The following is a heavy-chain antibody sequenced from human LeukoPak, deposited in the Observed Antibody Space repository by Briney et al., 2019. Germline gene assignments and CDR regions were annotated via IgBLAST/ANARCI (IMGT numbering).Heavy chain of an antibody. CDR3: ARGRYYDSSGYYYNDY. V-gene: IGHV1-8*01. D-gene: IGHD3-22*01. CDR2: MNPNSGNT. J-gene: IGHJ4*02. CDR1: GYTFTSYD. Sequence: GASVKVSCKASGYTFTSYDINWVRQATGQGLEWTGWMNPNSGNTGYAQKFQGRVTMTRNTSISTAYMELSSLRSEDTAVYYCARGRYYDSSGYYYNDYWGQGTLVTVSS.